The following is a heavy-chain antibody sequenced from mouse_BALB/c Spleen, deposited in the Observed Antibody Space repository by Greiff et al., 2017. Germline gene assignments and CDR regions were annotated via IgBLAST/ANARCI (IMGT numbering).Heavy chain of an antibody. J-gene: IGHJ4*01. Sequence: EVMLVESGGGLVQPGGSGKLSCAASGFTFSGFGMHWVRQAPEKGLEWVAYISSGSSTIYYADTVKGRFTISRDNPKNTLFLQMTSLRSEDTAMYYCARDGNYAMDYWGQGTSVTVSS. CDR2: ISSGSSTI. V-gene: IGHV5-17*02. CDR1: GFTFSGFG. D-gene: IGHD2-1*01. CDR3: ARDGNYAMDY.